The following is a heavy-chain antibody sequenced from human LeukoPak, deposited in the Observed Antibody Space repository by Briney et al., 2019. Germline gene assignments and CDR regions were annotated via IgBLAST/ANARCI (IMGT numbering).Heavy chain of an antibody. J-gene: IGHJ3*02. CDR1: GYSFTSYY. CDR2: INPSGGST. CDR3: ARDALVVVPTLGAFDI. V-gene: IGHV1-46*01. D-gene: IGHD2-21*01. Sequence: ASVKVSCKASGYSFTSYYMHWVRQAPGQGLEWMGIINPSGGSTSYAQKFQGRVTITADESTSTAYMELSSLRSEDTAVYYCARDALVVVPTLGAFDIWGQGTMVTVSS.